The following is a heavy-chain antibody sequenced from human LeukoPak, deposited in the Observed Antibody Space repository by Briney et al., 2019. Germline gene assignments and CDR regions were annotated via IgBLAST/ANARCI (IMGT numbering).Heavy chain of an antibody. D-gene: IGHD2-21*01. V-gene: IGHV3-53*01. CDR2: IYSGGLT. CDR1: GFTISSNY. Sequence: GGSLRLSCAASGFTISSNYMSWVRQAPGKGLEWVSLIYSGGLTYYADSVKGRFTISRDNSKNTLYLQMNSLRAEDTAVYYCAKSIVGVVVLRRYYYYMDVWGKGTTVTVSS. J-gene: IGHJ6*03. CDR3: AKSIVGVVVLRRYYYYMDV.